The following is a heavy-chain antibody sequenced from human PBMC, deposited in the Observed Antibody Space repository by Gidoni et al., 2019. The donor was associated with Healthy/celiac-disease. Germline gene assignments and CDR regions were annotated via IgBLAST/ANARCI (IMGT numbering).Heavy chain of an antibody. CDR3: AREQQNGHTYYYDSSGYYADAFDI. CDR1: GGSISSYY. V-gene: IGHV4-4*07. Sequence: QVQLQESGPGLVKPSETLSLTCTVSGGSISSYYWSCLRQPAGKGLEWIGRIYTSGSTNYNPSLKSRVTMSVDTSKNQFSLKLSSVTAADTAVYYCAREQQNGHTYYYDSSGYYADAFDIWGQGTMVTVSS. D-gene: IGHD3-22*01. J-gene: IGHJ3*02. CDR2: IYTSGST.